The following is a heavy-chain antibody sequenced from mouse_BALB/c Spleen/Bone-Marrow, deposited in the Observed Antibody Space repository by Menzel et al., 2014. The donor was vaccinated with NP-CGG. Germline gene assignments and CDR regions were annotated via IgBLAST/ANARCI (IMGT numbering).Heavy chain of an antibody. CDR3: ARSRLRGYYFDY. CDR1: GFTFSSFG. Sequence: DVKLVESGGGLVQPGGSRKLSCAASGFTFSSFGMHWVRQAPEKGLEWVAYISSGSSTIYYADTLKGRFTISRDNPKNTLFLQMTSLRSEDTAMYYCARSRLRGYYFDYWGRGTTLTVSS. J-gene: IGHJ2*01. CDR2: ISSGSSTI. D-gene: IGHD3-2*02. V-gene: IGHV5-17*02.